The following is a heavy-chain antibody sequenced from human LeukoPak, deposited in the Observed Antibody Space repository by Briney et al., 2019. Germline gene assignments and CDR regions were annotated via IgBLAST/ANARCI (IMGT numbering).Heavy chain of an antibody. Sequence: GASVKVSCEASGYTFTDYYVHWVRQAPGQGLEWMGGIIPIFGTANYAQKFQGRVTITTDESTSTAYMELSSLRSEDTAVYYCASPVAGNWNDDIWGQGTMVTVSS. CDR3: ASPVAGNWNDDI. CDR1: GYTFTDYY. J-gene: IGHJ3*02. D-gene: IGHD1-20*01. V-gene: IGHV1-69*05. CDR2: IIPIFGTA.